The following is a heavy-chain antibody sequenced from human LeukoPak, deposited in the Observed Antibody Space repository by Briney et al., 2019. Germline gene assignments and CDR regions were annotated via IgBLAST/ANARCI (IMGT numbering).Heavy chain of an antibody. D-gene: IGHD6-13*01. CDR3: ARALRGRQLANWFDP. V-gene: IGHV3-23*01. CDR2: ISGSGGST. CDR1: GFTFSSYA. J-gene: IGHJ5*02. Sequence: GGSLRLSCAASGFTFSSYAMSWVRQAPGKGLEWVSAISGSGGSTYSADSVKGRFTISRDNSKNTLYLQMNSLRAEDTAVYYCARALRGRQLANWFDPWGQGTLVTVSS.